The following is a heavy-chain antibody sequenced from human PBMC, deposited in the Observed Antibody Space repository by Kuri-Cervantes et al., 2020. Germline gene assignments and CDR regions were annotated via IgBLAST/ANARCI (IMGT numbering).Heavy chain of an antibody. CDR1: GFTFSSFG. J-gene: IGHJ4*02. D-gene: IGHD2-21*01. CDR3: TTGINLWF. V-gene: IGHV3-15*01. Sequence: GESLKISCAASGFTFSSFGIHWVRQAPGKGLEWVGRIKSKSDGGTADYVAPVKGRFTISRDDSKNTLYLQMNSLKTEDTAIYYCTTGINLWFWGQGTLVTVSS. CDR2: IKSKSDGGTA.